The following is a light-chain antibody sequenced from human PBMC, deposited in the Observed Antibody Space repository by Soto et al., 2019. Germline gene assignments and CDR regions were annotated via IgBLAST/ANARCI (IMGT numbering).Light chain of an antibody. CDR3: GTWDSSLSGGV. V-gene: IGLV1-51*01. J-gene: IGLJ1*01. CDR1: SSNIGNNY. Sequence: QSVLTQPPSVSAAPGRKVTISCSGSSSNIGNNYVSWYQQFPGTAPKLVIYDNNKRPTGIPDRFSGSKSATSATLDITGLQTGDEADYYCGTWDSSLSGGVFGTGTKLTVL. CDR2: DNN.